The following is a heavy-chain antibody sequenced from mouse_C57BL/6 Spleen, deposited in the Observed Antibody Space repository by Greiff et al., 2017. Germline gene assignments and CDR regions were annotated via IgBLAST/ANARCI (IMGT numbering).Heavy chain of an antibody. Sequence: VKLMESGPGLVQPSHSLSITCTVSGFSLTSYGVHWVRQSPGKGLEWLGVIWSGRSTDYNAAFISRLSISKDNSKSQVFFKMNSLQADDTAIYYCARGDYYGWYFDVWGTGTTVTVSS. CDR2: IWSGRST. CDR1: GFSLTSYG. D-gene: IGHD1-1*01. CDR3: ARGDYYGWYFDV. J-gene: IGHJ1*03. V-gene: IGHV2-2*01.